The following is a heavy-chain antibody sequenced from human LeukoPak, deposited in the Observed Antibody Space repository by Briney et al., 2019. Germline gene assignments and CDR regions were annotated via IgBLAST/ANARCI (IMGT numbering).Heavy chain of an antibody. V-gene: IGHV3-23*01. CDR2: ISGGGRST. J-gene: IGHJ4*02. CDR3: AKGVGYCTVISCYHLDY. CDR1: GIIFSNYA. D-gene: IGHD2-15*01. Sequence: GGSLRLSCAASGIIFSNYAMSWVRQAPGKGLEWVPAISGGGRSTRYADSVKGRFTISGDNSKNTLYLQMNSLRAEDTAVYYRAKGVGYCTVISCYHLDYWGQEALRPASS.